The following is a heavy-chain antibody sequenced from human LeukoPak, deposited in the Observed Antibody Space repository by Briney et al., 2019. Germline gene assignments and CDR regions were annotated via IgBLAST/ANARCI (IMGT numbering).Heavy chain of an antibody. CDR3: VTDRSGSYDY. J-gene: IGHJ4*02. V-gene: IGHV4-4*07. CDR2: IYTSGGT. Sequence: PSETLFLTCTVSGASISSFYWSWIRQPAGKGLEWIGRIYTSGGTNYNPSLKSRVTMSIDTSKNQFSLKLYSVTAADTAVYYCVTDRSGSYDYWGQGILVTVSS. D-gene: IGHD1-26*01. CDR1: GASISSFY.